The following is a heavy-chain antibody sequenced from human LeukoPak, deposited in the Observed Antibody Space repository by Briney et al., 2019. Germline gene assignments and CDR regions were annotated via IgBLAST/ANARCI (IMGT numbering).Heavy chain of an antibody. D-gene: IGHD3-22*01. Sequence: SETLSLTCTVYGGSFSGYYWSWIRQPPGKGLEWIGEINHSGSTNYNPSLKSRVTISVDTSKSQFSLKLNSVTAADTAVYYCARASYSYDINGWVPFDYWGQGTLVTVSS. V-gene: IGHV4-34*01. CDR1: GGSFSGYY. CDR3: ARASYSYDINGWVPFDY. CDR2: INHSGST. J-gene: IGHJ4*02.